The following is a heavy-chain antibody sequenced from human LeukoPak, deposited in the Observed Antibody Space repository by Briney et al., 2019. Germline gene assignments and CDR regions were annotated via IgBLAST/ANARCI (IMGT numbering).Heavy chain of an antibody. Sequence: GGSLRLSCAASGFTFTSYSMNWVRQAPGKGLEWVSSISSSSSYIYYADSVTGRFTISRHNAKNSLYLQMNSLRAEDTAVYYCARVYDIVATMVSAFDIWGQGTMVTVSS. J-gene: IGHJ3*02. D-gene: IGHD5-12*01. CDR3: ARVYDIVATMVSAFDI. V-gene: IGHV3-21*01. CDR2: ISSSSSYI. CDR1: GFTFTSYS.